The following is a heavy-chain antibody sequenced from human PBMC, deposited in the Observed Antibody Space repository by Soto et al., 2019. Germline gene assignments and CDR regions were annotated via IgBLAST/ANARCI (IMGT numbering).Heavy chain of an antibody. CDR1: GFTFSSYA. CDR2: ISYDGSNK. Sequence: QVQLVESGGGVVQPGRSLRLSCAASGFTFSSYAMHWVRQAPVKGLEWVAVISYDGSNKYYADSVKGRFTISRDNSKNTLYLQMNSLRAEDTAVYYCAREDVELHRYYYYGMDVWGQGTTVTVSS. D-gene: IGHD1-7*01. CDR3: AREDVELHRYYYYGMDV. V-gene: IGHV3-30-3*01. J-gene: IGHJ6*02.